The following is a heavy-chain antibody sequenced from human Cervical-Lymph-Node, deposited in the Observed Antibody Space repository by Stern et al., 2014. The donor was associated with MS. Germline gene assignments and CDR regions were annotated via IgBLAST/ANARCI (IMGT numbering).Heavy chain of an antibody. D-gene: IGHD1-26*01. CDR2: ISWNSGTI. Sequence: EVQLVESGGGLVQPGRSLTVSCAASGFTFDDYAMHWVRQAPGKGLEWVSGISWNSGTIDYADSVKGRFTVSRDNAKNSLYLQMKSLRIEDTASYYCAKISDNAFDIWGQGTMVTVSS. CDR3: AKISDNAFDI. J-gene: IGHJ3*02. CDR1: GFTFDDYA. V-gene: IGHV3-9*01.